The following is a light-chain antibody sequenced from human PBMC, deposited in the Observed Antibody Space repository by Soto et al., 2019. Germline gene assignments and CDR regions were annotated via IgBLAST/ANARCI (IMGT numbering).Light chain of an antibody. J-gene: IGKJ4*01. CDR1: QSIVRN. Sequence: IQMTQSPSSLSASVGDRVTITCRASQSIVRNLNWYQQKPGKAPELQIYTASNLESGVPSRFSGSGSGTDFALTISSLQPEDSAVYYCQQSHSSPLSFGGGTRWIS. CDR2: TAS. CDR3: QQSHSSPLS. V-gene: IGKV1-39*01.